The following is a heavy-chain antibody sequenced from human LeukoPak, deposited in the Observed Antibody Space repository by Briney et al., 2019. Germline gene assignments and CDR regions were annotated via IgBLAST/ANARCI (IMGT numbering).Heavy chain of an antibody. CDR3: ARDLSGGSGMDV. V-gene: IGHV3-21*01. CDR2: ISSSSTYI. D-gene: IGHD3-10*01. J-gene: IGHJ6*02. CDR1: GFTFSSYS. Sequence: GSLRLSCAASGFTFSSYSMNWVRQAPGKGLEWVSYISSSSTYIYYADSVKGRFTISRDTAKNSLYLQMNSLRAEDTAVYYCARDLSGGSGMDVWGQGTTVTVSS.